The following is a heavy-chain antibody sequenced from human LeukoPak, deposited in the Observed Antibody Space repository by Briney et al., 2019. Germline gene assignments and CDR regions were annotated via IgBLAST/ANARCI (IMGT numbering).Heavy chain of an antibody. Sequence: PSETLPLTCTVSGGSISSQYWSWIRQPPGKGLEWIGYIYYSGSTNYNPSLKSRVTISVDTSKNQFSLELSSVTAADTAVYYCARDGSSSWYEYYFDYWGQGTLVTVSS. CDR2: IYYSGST. CDR3: ARDGSSSWYEYYFDY. V-gene: IGHV4-59*11. D-gene: IGHD6-13*01. CDR1: GGSISSQY. J-gene: IGHJ4*02.